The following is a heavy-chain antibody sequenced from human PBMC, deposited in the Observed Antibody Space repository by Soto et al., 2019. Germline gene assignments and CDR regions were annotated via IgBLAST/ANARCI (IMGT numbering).Heavy chain of an antibody. D-gene: IGHD2-15*01. CDR2: ISPGSRYP. CDR3: VRGGGGGLFDP. V-gene: IGHV3-11*06. J-gene: IGHJ5*02. CDR1: GFTFSDYY. Sequence: GGSLRLSCASSGFTFSDYYMSWIRQAPGKGLEWLSYISPGSRYPAYADSVKSRFTISRDNARRSLSLQMNSLTVDDTAIYYCVRGGGGGLFDPWGQGSMVTVSS.